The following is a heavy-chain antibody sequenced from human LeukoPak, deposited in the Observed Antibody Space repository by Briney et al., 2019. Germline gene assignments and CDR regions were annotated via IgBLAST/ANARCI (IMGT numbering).Heavy chain of an antibody. CDR3: VMGGYYPGYFDH. CDR2: TYPGDSDT. D-gene: IGHD3-10*01. V-gene: IGHV5-51*01. J-gene: IGHJ4*02. CDR1: RYTFRTSW. Sequence: GESLNISFKASRYTFRTSWIGWVRLMPGKGLEWMSITYPGDSDTKYGPSFQGQVSISVNTCISTAYLHCRRLKAGHSFIYYCVMGGYYPGYFDHWGQGTLVTVSS.